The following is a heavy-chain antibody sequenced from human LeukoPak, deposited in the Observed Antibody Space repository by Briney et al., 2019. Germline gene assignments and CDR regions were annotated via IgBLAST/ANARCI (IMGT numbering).Heavy chain of an antibody. CDR2: ISGSGGST. D-gene: IGHD6-13*01. J-gene: IGHJ1*01. CDR3: AKGYSSSWPKEYFQH. Sequence: PGGSLRLSCAASGFTFSSYAMSWVRQAPGKGLEWVSDISGSGGSTYYADSVKGRFTISRDNSKNTLYLQMNSLRAEDTAVYYCAKGYSSSWPKEYFQHWGQGTLVIVSS. V-gene: IGHV3-23*01. CDR1: GFTFSSYA.